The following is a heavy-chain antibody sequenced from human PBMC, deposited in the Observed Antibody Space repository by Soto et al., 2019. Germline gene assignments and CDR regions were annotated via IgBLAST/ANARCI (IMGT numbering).Heavy chain of an antibody. Sequence: DVQVLESGGDLVQPGGSLRLSCAASGFTFSSYAMSWVRQAPGKGLEWVSSVSAGGDMTYYSDSVKGRFTISRDNSNNALFLQMNSLRIEDTGLYYCARGDRGGSGSPASYYDSGLDVWGQGTTVTVS. D-gene: IGHD3-10*01. J-gene: IGHJ6*02. CDR2: VSAGGDMT. CDR1: GFTFSSYA. V-gene: IGHV3-23*01. CDR3: ARGDRGGSGSPASYYDSGLDV.